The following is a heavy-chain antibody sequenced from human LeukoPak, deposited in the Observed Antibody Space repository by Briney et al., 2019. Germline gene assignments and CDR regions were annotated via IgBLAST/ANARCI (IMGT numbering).Heavy chain of an antibody. Sequence: PSETLSLTCTVPGGSISSGRYYWGYIRQPPQKGLEWIGSVYYSGSTYYNPSLKSRATISVNTSKSQFSLNVSSLAASDTAGYYCARQGLWELPTFDSWGQGTLVSVSS. CDR3: ARQGLWELPTFDS. CDR2: VYYSGST. D-gene: IGHD1-26*01. CDR1: GGSISSGRYY. J-gene: IGHJ4*02. V-gene: IGHV4-39*01.